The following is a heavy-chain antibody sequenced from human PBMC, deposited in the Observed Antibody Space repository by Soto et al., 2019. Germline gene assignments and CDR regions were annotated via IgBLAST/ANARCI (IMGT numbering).Heavy chain of an antibody. CDR2: ISYDGSNK. D-gene: IGHD3-22*01. J-gene: IGHJ4*02. V-gene: IGHV3-30*18. Sequence: PVGSLRLSCAASGFTFSSYGMHWVRQAPGKGLEWVAVISYDGSNKYYADSVKGRFTISRDNSKNTLYLQMNSLRAEDTAVYYCAKDVFSRYYYDSSGYCYFDYWGQGTLVTVSS. CDR3: AKDVFSRYYYDSSGYCYFDY. CDR1: GFTFSSYG.